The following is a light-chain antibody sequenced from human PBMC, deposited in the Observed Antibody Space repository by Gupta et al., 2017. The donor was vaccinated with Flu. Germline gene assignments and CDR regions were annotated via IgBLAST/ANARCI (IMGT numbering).Light chain of an antibody. CDR2: DAS. Sequence: PATLSVSPGERATLSCRASQSVSSYLAWYQQKPGQAPRLLIYDASNRATGIPARFSGSGSGTDFTLTISSLEPEDFAVYYCQQRSNWPRTFGQGTKVEIK. CDR1: QSVSSY. J-gene: IGKJ1*01. CDR3: QQRSNWPRT. V-gene: IGKV3-11*01.